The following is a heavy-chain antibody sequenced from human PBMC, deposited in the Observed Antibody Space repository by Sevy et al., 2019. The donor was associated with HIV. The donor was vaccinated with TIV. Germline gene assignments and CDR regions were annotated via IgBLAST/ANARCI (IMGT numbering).Heavy chain of an antibody. CDR2: VYYTGGT. CDR3: ARRNDFAI. CDR1: GGSINSDH. V-gene: IGHV4-59*08. J-gene: IGHJ3*02. Sequence: SETLSLTCTVSGGSINSDHWNWIRQPPGKGLEWIGYVYYTGGTNYNPSLKNRVTISVDRTKNQFSLKLTSGTAADTAVYYCARRNDFAIWGQGTMVTVSS.